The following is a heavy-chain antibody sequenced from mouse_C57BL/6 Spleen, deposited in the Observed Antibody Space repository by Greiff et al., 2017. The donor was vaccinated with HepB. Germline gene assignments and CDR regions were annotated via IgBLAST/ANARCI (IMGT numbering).Heavy chain of an antibody. CDR2: IYPRSGNT. Sequence: QVQLKESGAELARPGASVKLSCKASGYTFTSYGISWVKQRTGQGLEWIGEIYPRSGNTYYNEKFKGKATLTADKSSSTAYMELRSLTSEDSAVYFCARNYGKDYFDYWGQGTTLTVSS. J-gene: IGHJ2*01. D-gene: IGHD1-1*01. CDR3: ARNYGKDYFDY. V-gene: IGHV1-81*01. CDR1: GYTFTSYG.